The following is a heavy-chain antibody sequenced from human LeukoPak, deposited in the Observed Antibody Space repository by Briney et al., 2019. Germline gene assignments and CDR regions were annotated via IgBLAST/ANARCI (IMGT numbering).Heavy chain of an antibody. Sequence: LTGGSLRLSCAASGFTVSSNYMSWVRQAPGKGLEWVSVVYSGGSTYYADSVKGRFTISRDNSKNTLYLQMNSLRAEDTAVYYCARKQLYGDYFDYWGQGTLVTVSS. V-gene: IGHV3-66*01. CDR1: GFTVSSNY. CDR2: VYSGGST. CDR3: ARKQLYGDYFDY. J-gene: IGHJ4*02. D-gene: IGHD2-2*02.